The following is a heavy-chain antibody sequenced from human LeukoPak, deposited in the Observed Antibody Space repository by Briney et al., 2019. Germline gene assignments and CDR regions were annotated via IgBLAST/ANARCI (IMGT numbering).Heavy chain of an antibody. CDR2: ISSSSSYI. V-gene: IGHV3-21*01. CDR1: GFTFSSYS. Sequence: GGSLRLSCAASGFTFSSYSMNWVRQAPGKGLEGVSSISSSSSYIYYADSVKGRFTISRDNAKNSLYLQMNSLRAEDTAVYYCARDRRSYYAFDYWGQGTLVTVSS. J-gene: IGHJ4*02. CDR3: ARDRRSYYAFDY. D-gene: IGHD3-10*01.